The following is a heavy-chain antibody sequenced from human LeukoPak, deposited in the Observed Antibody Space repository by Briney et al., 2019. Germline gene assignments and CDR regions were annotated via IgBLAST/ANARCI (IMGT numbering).Heavy chain of an antibody. CDR1: GFTFSTYG. J-gene: IGHJ6*02. V-gene: IGHV3-64*01. Sequence: GGSLRLSCAASGFTFSTYGMHWVHQAPGKGLEYVSAISSNGGSTYYANSVKGRFTISRDNSKNTLYLQMGSLRAEDMAVYYCARGEVYRGNSQYYYYGMDVWGQGTTVTVSS. CDR3: ARGEVYRGNSQYYYYGMDV. D-gene: IGHD4-23*01. CDR2: ISSNGGST.